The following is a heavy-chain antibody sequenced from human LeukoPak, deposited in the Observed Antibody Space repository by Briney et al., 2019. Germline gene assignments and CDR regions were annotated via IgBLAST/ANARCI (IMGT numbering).Heavy chain of an antibody. V-gene: IGHV3-30-3*01. CDR2: ISYDGSNK. J-gene: IGHJ4*02. CDR1: GFTFSSYA. CDR3: AIAAAGSFDY. Sequence: PGRSLRLSCAASGFTFSSYAMHWVPQAPGKGLEWVAVISYDGSNKYYADSVKGRLTISRDNSKNTLYLQMNSLRAEDTAVYYCAIAAAGSFDYWGQGTLVTVSS. D-gene: IGHD6-13*01.